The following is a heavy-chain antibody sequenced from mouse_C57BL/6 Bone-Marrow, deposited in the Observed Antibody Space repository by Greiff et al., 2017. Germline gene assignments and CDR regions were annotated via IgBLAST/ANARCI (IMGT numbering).Heavy chain of an antibody. J-gene: IGHJ1*03. CDR3: ARDRLYYGSSHWYFDV. Sequence: EVQLVESEGGLVQPGSSMKLSCTASGFTFSDYYMAWVRQVPEKGLEWVANINYDGSSTYYLDSLKSRFIISRDNAKNILYLQMSSLKSEDTATYYCARDRLYYGSSHWYFDVWGTGTTVTVSS. CDR1: GFTFSDYY. V-gene: IGHV5-16*01. CDR2: INYDGSST. D-gene: IGHD1-1*01.